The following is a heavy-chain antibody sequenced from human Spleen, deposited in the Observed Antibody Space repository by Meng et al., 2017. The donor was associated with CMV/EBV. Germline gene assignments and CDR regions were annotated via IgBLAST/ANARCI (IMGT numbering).Heavy chain of an antibody. D-gene: IGHD4-17*01. CDR2: IYFTGST. J-gene: IGHJ4*02. Sequence: ISRGDYYWSWIRQPPGKGLEWIGYIYFTGSTYYNPSLNPSLKSRVTISVDTSKNQFSLNLNSVTAADTAVYYCARHRAYGDLRDFDYWGQGTLVTVSS. CDR3: ARHRAYGDLRDFDY. V-gene: IGHV4-30-4*08. CDR1: ISRGDYY.